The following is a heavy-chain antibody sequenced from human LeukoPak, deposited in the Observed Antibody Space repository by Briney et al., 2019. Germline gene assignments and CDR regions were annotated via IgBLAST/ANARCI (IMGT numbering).Heavy chain of an antibody. D-gene: IGHD3-22*01. CDR2: IYYSGST. CDR3: ARKGGYYDDPFDY. J-gene: IGHJ4*02. V-gene: IGHV4-59*01. Sequence: PSETLSLTCTVSGGSISSYYWSWIRQPPGKGLEWIGYIYYSGSTNYNPSLKSRVTISVDTSKNQFSLKLSSVTAADTAVYYCARKGGYYDDPFDYWGQGTLVTVSS. CDR1: GGSISSYY.